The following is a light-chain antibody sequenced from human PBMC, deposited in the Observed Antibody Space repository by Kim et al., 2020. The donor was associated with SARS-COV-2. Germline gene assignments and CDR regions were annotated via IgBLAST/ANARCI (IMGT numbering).Light chain of an antibody. CDR1: QGVSSSH. J-gene: IGKJ2*01. CDR3: QQYGNSPPTT. V-gene: IGKV3-20*01. Sequence: EIVLTQSPGTLSLSPGERATLSCRASQGVSSSHLAWYQQKPGQAPRLLIYGASRRATGIPDRFSGSGSGTDFTLTISRLEPEDFAVYYCQQYGNSPPTTFGQGTKLE. CDR2: GAS.